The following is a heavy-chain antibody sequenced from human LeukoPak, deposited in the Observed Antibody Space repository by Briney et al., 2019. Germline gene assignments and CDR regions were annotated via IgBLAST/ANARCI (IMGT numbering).Heavy chain of an antibody. CDR1: GASISAHF. CDR2: IHYSGGT. Sequence: NPSETLSLTCTVSGASISAHFWGWMRQPPGKGLEWIGYIHYSGGTNYNPALKSRATISVDTSKNQFSLKLNSVTAADTAVYYCARDRDCGAGSCSSPGQYYYHMDVWGKGITVTVSS. V-gene: IGHV4-59*11. CDR3: ARDRDCGAGSCSSPGQYYYHMDV. J-gene: IGHJ6*03. D-gene: IGHD2-15*01.